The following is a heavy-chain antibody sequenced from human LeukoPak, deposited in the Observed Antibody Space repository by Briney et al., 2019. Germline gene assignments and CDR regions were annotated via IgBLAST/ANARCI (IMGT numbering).Heavy chain of an antibody. J-gene: IGHJ4*02. V-gene: IGHV1-18*01. Sequence: GASVKVSCKASGYTFTSYGISWVRQAPGQGLEWMGWISAYNGNTNCAQKLQGRVTMTTDTSTSTAYMELRSLRSDDTAVYYCARIRITIFGVVIIPFDYWGQGTLVTVSS. D-gene: IGHD3-3*01. CDR2: ISAYNGNT. CDR3: ARIRITIFGVVIIPFDY. CDR1: GYTFTSYG.